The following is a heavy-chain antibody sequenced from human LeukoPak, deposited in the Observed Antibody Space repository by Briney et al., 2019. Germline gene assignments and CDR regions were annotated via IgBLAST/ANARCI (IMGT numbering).Heavy chain of an antibody. D-gene: IGHD6-13*01. CDR1: GYTFTSYY. CDR3: ARTYSSSDEFDY. Sequence: ASVKVSCKASGYTFTSYYIHWVRQAPGQGLEWMGIINPSGGSTTYAQKFQGRVAMTRDTSTSRVYMEVSSLRSEDTAVYYCARTYSSSDEFDYRGQGTLVTVSS. V-gene: IGHV1-46*01. J-gene: IGHJ4*02. CDR2: INPSGGST.